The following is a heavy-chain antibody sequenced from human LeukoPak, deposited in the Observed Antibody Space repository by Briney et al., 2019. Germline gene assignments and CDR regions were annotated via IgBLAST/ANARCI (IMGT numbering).Heavy chain of an antibody. Sequence: GGSLRLSCAASGFTFSSYAMSWDRQAPGKGLEWVSGISGSGGSTNYADSVKGRFTISRDNSNNTLYLQMNSLRAEDTAVYYCANQARGAFDMWGQGTMVTVSS. CDR2: ISGSGGST. CDR3: ANQARGAFDM. D-gene: IGHD6-6*01. V-gene: IGHV3-23*01. J-gene: IGHJ3*02. CDR1: GFTFSSYA.